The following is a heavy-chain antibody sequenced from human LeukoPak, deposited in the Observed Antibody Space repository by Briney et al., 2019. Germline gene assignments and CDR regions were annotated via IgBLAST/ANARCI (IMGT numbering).Heavy chain of an antibody. CDR2: ISRNGGST. J-gene: IGHJ4*02. CDR3: VKDLRSDFMGVLSRYLSY. CDR1: GFXFSSYA. V-gene: IGHV3-64D*09. Sequence: GGSLRLSCAASGFXFSSYAISWVRQAPGKGLEYVAAISRNGGSTYYADSVKGRFTISRDNSKSTLYLQMSSLRAEDTAVYLCVKDLRSDFMGVLSRYLSYWGQGTLVTVSS. D-gene: IGHD2/OR15-2a*01.